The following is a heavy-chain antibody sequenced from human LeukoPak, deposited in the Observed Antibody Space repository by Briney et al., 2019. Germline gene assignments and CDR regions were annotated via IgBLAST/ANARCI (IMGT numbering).Heavy chain of an antibody. CDR1: GGSISSGGYY. CDR3: ARRELVATKGWFDP. CDR2: IYYSGST. V-gene: IGHV4-31*03. D-gene: IGHD5-12*01. J-gene: IGHJ5*02. Sequence: SQTLSLTCTVSGGSISSGGYYWSWIRQHPGKGLEWIGYIYYSGSTYYDPSLKSRVTISVDTSKNQFSPKLSSVTAADTAVYYCARRELVATKGWFDPWGQGTLVTVSS.